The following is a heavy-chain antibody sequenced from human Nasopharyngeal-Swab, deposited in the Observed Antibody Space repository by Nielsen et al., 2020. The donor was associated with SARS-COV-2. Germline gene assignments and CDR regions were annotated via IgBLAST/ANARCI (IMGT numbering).Heavy chain of an antibody. Sequence: SETLSLTCTVSGGSISSSHYYWGWIRQPPGKGLEWIGSIYYSGSTYYNPSLKSRVTISVDTSKNQFSLKLSSVTAADTAVYYCARGNVLRFLEWSFSSPRYYYYMDVWGKGTTVTVSS. CDR3: ARGNVLRFLEWSFSSPRYYYYMDV. V-gene: IGHV4-39*01. J-gene: IGHJ6*03. D-gene: IGHD3-3*01. CDR2: IYYSGST. CDR1: GGSISSSHYY.